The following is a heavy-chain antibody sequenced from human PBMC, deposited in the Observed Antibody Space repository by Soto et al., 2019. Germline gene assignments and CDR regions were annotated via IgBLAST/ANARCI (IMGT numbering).Heavy chain of an antibody. CDR3: ASSWFGESPRDYYYYGMDV. J-gene: IGHJ6*02. D-gene: IGHD3-10*01. CDR1: GYTFTSYG. V-gene: IGHV1-18*01. CDR2: IRAYNGNT. Sequence: QVQLVQSGAEVKKPGASVKVSCKASGYTFTSYGISWVRQAPGQGLEWMGWIRAYNGNTNYAQSLQGRVTMTTDTSTSTAYMELRSLRSDDTAVYYCASSWFGESPRDYYYYGMDVWGQGTTVTVSS.